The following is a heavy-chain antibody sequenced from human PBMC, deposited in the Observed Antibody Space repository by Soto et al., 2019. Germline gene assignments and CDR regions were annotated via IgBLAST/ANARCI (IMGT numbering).Heavy chain of an antibody. CDR1: GGSISSYY. J-gene: IGHJ6*02. CDR2: IYYSGST. Sequence: KPSETLSLTCTVSGGSISSYYWSWIRQPPGKGLEWIGYIYYSGSTNYNPSLKSRVTISVDTSKNQFSLKLSSVTAADTAVYYCARRYSSGWYGGYYYCGMDVWGQGTTVTVSS. D-gene: IGHD6-19*01. V-gene: IGHV4-59*01. CDR3: ARRYSSGWYGGYYYCGMDV.